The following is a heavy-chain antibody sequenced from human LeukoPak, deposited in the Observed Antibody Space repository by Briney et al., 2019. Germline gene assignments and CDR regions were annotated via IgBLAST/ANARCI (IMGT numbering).Heavy chain of an antibody. CDR1: GGSISGYY. V-gene: IGHV4-59*01. CDR3: ARVGHGYLYYFDY. J-gene: IGHJ4*02. Sequence: SETLSLTCSVSGGSISGYYWSWIRQPPGKGLEWIGYIYYSGSTNYNPSLKSRVTISVDTSKNQLSLKLSSVTAADTAVYYCARVGHGYLYYFDYWGQGTLVTVSS. D-gene: IGHD5-24*01. CDR2: IYYSGST.